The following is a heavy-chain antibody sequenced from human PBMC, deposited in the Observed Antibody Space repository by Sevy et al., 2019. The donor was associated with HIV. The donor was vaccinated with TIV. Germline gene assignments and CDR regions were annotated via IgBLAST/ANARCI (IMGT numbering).Heavy chain of an antibody. J-gene: IGHJ4*02. D-gene: IGHD6-19*01. CDR3: ARPGSGWFEFDS. Sequence: GGSLRLSCVASGFTFSRYSMNWVRQAPGKGLEWVSNIGSTGPTIYYANSVKGRFTISRDNAKNSLYLQMNSLREEDTAVYYCARPGSGWFEFDSWGQGTLVTVSS. CDR1: GFTFSRYS. V-gene: IGHV3-48*02. CDR2: IGSTGPTI.